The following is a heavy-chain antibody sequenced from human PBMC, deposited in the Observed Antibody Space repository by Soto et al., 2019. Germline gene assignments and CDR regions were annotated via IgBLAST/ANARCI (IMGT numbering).Heavy chain of an antibody. CDR1: GYTFTSYG. Sequence: QVQLVQSGAEVKKPGASVKVSCKASGYTFTSYGISWVRQAPGQGLEWMGWISAYNGNTNYAQKLQGRVTMTTDTSTSTAYMELRSLRSDDTAVYYCAGEIVVVPAAIDYYMDVWGKGTTVTVSS. V-gene: IGHV1-18*01. CDR3: AGEIVVVPAAIDYYMDV. CDR2: ISAYNGNT. D-gene: IGHD2-2*01. J-gene: IGHJ6*03.